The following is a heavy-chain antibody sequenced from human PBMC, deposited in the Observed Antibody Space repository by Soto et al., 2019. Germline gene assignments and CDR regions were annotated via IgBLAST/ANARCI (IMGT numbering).Heavy chain of an antibody. V-gene: IGHV1-18*01. CDR2: ISAYNGNT. Sequence: QVQLVQSGAEVKKPGASVKVSCKASGYTFTSYGISWVRQAPGQGLEWMGWISAYNGNTNYAQKLQGRVTMTTDTSTSTAYMELRSLRSDDTAVYYCARDPILWFGEQLKGRDWFDPWGQGTLVTVSS. CDR1: GYTFTSYG. J-gene: IGHJ5*02. D-gene: IGHD3-10*01. CDR3: ARDPILWFGEQLKGRDWFDP.